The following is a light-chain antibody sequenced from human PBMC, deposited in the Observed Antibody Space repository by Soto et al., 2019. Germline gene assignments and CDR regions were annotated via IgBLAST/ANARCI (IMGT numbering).Light chain of an antibody. CDR2: KAS. J-gene: IGKJ2*01. CDR3: QQYNSYPYT. CDR1: QSISSW. V-gene: IGKV1-5*03. Sequence: DIQMTQSPSTLSASVGDRVTITCRASQSISSWLAWYQQKPGTAPKLLIYKASSLESGVPSRFSGSGSGTKFTLTISSLQPDYFATYYCQQYNSYPYTFGQGTKLEIK.